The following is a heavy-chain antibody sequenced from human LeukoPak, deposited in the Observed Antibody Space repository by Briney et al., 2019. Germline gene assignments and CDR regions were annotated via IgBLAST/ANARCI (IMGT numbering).Heavy chain of an antibody. CDR1: GGSFSGYY. Sequence: SETLSLTRAVYGGSFSGYYWSWIRQPPGKGLEWIGGINHSGSTNYNPSLKSRVTISVDTSKNQFSLKLSSVTAADTAVYYCARVPNNWFDPWGQGTLVTVSS. V-gene: IGHV4-34*01. CDR3: ARVPNNWFDP. J-gene: IGHJ5*02. CDR2: INHSGST.